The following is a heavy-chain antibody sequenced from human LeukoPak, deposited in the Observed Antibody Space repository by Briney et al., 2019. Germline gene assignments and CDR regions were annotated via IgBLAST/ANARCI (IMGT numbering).Heavy chain of an antibody. V-gene: IGHV4-59*12. CDR3: ARGRVVSDYGYGY. J-gene: IGHJ4*02. D-gene: IGHD4-17*01. Sequence: SETLSLTCTVSGGSISSYYWSWIRQPPGKGLEWIGYIYYSGSTNYNPSLKSRVTISVDTSKNQFSLKLSSVTAADTAVYYCARGRVVSDYGYGYWGQGTLVTVSS. CDR2: IYYSGST. CDR1: GGSISSYY.